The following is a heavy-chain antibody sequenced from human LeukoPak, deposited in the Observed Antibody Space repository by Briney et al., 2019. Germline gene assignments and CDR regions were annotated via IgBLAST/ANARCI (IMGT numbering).Heavy chain of an antibody. CDR1: GYTFTGYY. V-gene: IGHV1-2*02. CDR3: ARVSSAADDAFDI. Sequence: GASVKVSCKASGYTFTGYYMHWVRQAPGQGVEWMGWINPNSGGTNYAQKFQGRVTMTRDTSISTAYMELSRLRADDTAVYYCARVSSAADDAFDIWGQGTMVTVSS. CDR2: INPNSGGT. J-gene: IGHJ3*02.